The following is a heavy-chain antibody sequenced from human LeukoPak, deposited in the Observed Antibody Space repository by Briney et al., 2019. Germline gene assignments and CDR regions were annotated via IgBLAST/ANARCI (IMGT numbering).Heavy chain of an antibody. CDR3: VENGSGRNGRFDY. D-gene: IGHD3-10*01. CDR1: GGSISSSNW. J-gene: IGHJ4*02. V-gene: IGHV4-4*02. CDR2: IYHSGST. Sequence: SETLSLTCAVSGGSISSSNWWSWVRQPPGKGLEWIGEIYHSGSTNYNPSLKSRVTISVDKSKNQFSLKLSSVTAADTAVYYCVENGSGRNGRFDYWGQGTLVTVSS.